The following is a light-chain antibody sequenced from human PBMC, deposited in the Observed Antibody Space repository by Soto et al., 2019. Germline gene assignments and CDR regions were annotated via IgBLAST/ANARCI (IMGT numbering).Light chain of an antibody. CDR2: NDD. Sequence: QSVLTQPPSASGTPGQRVTISCSGGTSNIRTSAVNWFQQLPGTAPTLLIYNDDRRPSGVPDRFSGSKSGTSASLAISGLQSEDEADYYCQSYDSSLSGSGVVFGGGTKLTVL. V-gene: IGLV1-44*01. CDR3: QSYDSSLSGSGVV. CDR1: TSNIRTSA. J-gene: IGLJ2*01.